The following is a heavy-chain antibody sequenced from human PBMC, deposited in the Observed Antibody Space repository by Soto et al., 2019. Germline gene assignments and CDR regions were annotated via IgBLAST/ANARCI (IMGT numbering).Heavy chain of an antibody. V-gene: IGHV1-8*01. CDR2: MNPNSGNT. Sequence: QVQLVQSGAEVKKPGASVKVSCKASGYTFTSYDINWVRQATGQGLEWMGWMNPNSGNTGYAQKFQGRVTMTRNTSIGTAYMELSSLRSEDTAVYFCARERSAAGTRWFDPWGQGTLVTVSS. J-gene: IGHJ5*02. CDR3: ARERSAAGTRWFDP. D-gene: IGHD6-13*01. CDR1: GYTFTSYD.